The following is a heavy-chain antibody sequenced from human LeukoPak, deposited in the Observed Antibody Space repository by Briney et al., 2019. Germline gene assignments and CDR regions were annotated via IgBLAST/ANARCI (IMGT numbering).Heavy chain of an antibody. J-gene: IGHJ4*02. CDR2: ISAYNGNT. CDR1: GYTFTSYG. CDR3: ARLTYGDRYFDY. D-gene: IGHD4-17*01. Sequence: ASVTVSCKASGYTFTSYGMSWVRQAPGQGLEWMGWISAYNGNTNYAQKLQGRVTMTTDTSTSTAYMELRSLRSDDTAVYYCARLTYGDRYFDYWGQGTLVTVSS. V-gene: IGHV1-18*01.